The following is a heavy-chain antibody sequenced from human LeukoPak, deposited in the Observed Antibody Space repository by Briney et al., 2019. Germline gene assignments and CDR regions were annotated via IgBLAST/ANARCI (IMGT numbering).Heavy chain of an antibody. CDR1: GFTFSTHV. J-gene: IGHJ3*01. V-gene: IGHV3-23*01. CDR3: ARSSYSSSSSV. D-gene: IGHD6-6*01. CDR2: ISSSGDST. Sequence: GGSLRLSCAASGFTFSTHVMSWVRQAPEKGLEWVSTISSSGDSTYYADSVKGRFTISRDNAKNSLYLQINSLRAEDTAVYYCARSSYSSSSSVWGQGTMVTVSS.